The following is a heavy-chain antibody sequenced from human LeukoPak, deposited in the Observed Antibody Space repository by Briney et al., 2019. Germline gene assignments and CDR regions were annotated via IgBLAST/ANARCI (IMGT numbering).Heavy chain of an antibody. D-gene: IGHD3-10*01. V-gene: IGHV4-39*07. Sequence: NPSETLSLTCTVSGGSISSSYYYWGWIRQPPGKGLEWIGTMYYSGGTYNNPSLKSRVTISVDTSKNQLSLKLSSVTAADTAVYYCARAEVLPDYYAISGGFDYWGQGTLVTVSS. CDR1: GGSISSSYYY. CDR3: ARAEVLPDYYAISGGFDY. J-gene: IGHJ4*02. CDR2: MYYSGGT.